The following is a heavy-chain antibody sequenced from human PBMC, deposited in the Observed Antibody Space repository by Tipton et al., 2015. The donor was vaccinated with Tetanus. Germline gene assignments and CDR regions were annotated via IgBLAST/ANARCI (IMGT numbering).Heavy chain of an antibody. J-gene: IGHJ4*02. CDR1: GASIGSISYY. CDR2: IYYSGST. D-gene: IGHD1-14*01. Sequence: GLVKPSETLSLTCTVSGASIGSISYYWSWIRQPPGKGLEWIGYIYYSGSTNYNPSLKSRVTISVDTSKNQFSLKLSSVTAADTAVYYCARGTGDYWGQGPLVTVSS. CDR3: ARGTGDY. V-gene: IGHV4-61*01.